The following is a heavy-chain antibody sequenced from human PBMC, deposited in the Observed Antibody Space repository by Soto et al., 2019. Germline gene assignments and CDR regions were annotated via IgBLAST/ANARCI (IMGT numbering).Heavy chain of an antibody. Sequence: ASVKVSCKASGYTFTSYYMHWVRQAPGQGLEWMGIINPSGGSTSYAQKFQGRVTMTRDTSTSTVYMELCSLRSEDTAVYYCARGGNWRFLEWLLSDWGQGTLVT. CDR2: INPSGGST. J-gene: IGHJ4*02. CDR3: ARGGNWRFLEWLLSD. CDR1: GYTFTSYY. V-gene: IGHV1-46*01. D-gene: IGHD3-3*01.